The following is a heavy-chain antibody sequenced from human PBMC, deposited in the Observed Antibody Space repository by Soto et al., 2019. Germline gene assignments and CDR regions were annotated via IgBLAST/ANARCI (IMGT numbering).Heavy chain of an antibody. D-gene: IGHD2-2*01. Sequence: ASVKVSCKASGYPFPQYGISWVRQAPGQGLEWMGWISAHNGHTKYAEKFQDRVTMTTDTSTTTAYMELRSLTSDDTAVYFCARQSRVFIVPAALDYWGQGTLVTVSS. V-gene: IGHV1-18*01. CDR2: ISAHNGHT. CDR3: ARQSRVFIVPAALDY. J-gene: IGHJ4*02. CDR1: GYPFPQYG.